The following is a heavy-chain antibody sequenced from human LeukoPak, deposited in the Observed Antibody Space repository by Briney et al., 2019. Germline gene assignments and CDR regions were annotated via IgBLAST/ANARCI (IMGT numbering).Heavy chain of an antibody. J-gene: IGHJ4*02. CDR2: ISGGGTGT. Sequence: GGSLRLSCAASGFTFNNYAMSWVRQAPGKGLEWVSAISGGGTGTYYADSVKGRFTISRDNYKKMYLQMNSLRAEDTAVYYCAKEGPGGGGYFDYWGQGTLVTVSS. V-gene: IGHV3-23*01. CDR1: GFTFNNYA. CDR3: AKEGPGGGGYFDY. D-gene: IGHD3-16*01.